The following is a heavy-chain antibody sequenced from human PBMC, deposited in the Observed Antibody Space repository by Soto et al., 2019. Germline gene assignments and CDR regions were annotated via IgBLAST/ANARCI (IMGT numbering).Heavy chain of an antibody. CDR2: ISGSGGSS. D-gene: IGHD6-13*01. CDR3: AKVTKRAAAGRYEYYKYGMDV. Sequence: GGSLRLSCAAAGFAFSTYAMTWVRQAPGKGLEWVSVISGSGGSSYYAASVKGRFTISRDNSKNTLFLQVNGLRAEDTAVYYCAKVTKRAAAGRYEYYKYGMDVWGQGTTVTVSS. V-gene: IGHV3-23*01. J-gene: IGHJ6*02. CDR1: GFAFSTYA.